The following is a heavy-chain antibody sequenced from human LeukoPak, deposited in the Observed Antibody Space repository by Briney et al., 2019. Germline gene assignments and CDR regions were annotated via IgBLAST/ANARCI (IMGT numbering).Heavy chain of an antibody. V-gene: IGHV3-23*01. CDR3: AKGVFKHRLAYCGGDCYWGLFDY. CDR1: GITFSSYA. CDR2: ISGSGGNT. J-gene: IGHJ4*02. D-gene: IGHD2-21*02. Sequence: PGGSLRLSCAASGITFSSYAMSWVRQAPGKGLEWVSAISGSGGNTYYADSVKGRFTISRDNSKNTLYLQMNSLRAEDTAVYYCAKGVFKHRLAYCGGDCYWGLFDYWGQGTLVTVSS.